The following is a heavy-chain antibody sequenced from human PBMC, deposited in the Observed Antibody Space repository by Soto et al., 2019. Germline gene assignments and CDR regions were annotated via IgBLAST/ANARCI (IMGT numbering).Heavy chain of an antibody. D-gene: IGHD4-4*01. V-gene: IGHV4-59*08. Sequence: SETLSLSCTVSGGSISSYYWSGIRQPPGKGLEWIGYIYYSGSTNYNPSLKSRVTISVDTSKNQFSLKLSSVPAADTAGYYCASLTTTRPGSAPGGQGPLVTVSP. CDR2: IYYSGST. J-gene: IGHJ5*02. CDR3: ASLTTTRPGSAP. CDR1: GGSISSYY.